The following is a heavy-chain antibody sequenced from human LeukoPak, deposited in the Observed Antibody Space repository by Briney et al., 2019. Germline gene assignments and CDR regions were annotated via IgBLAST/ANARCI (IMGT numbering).Heavy chain of an antibody. D-gene: IGHD5-24*01. CDR1: GFTFSSYG. CDR2: IWYDGSNK. Sequence: PGGSLRLSCAASGFTFSSYGMHWVRQAPGKGLEWVAVIWYDGSNKYYADSVKGRFTISRDNSKNTLYLQMNSLRAEDTAVYYCAKGSGPGSEMAPGGDAFDIWGQGTMVTVSS. V-gene: IGHV3-33*06. J-gene: IGHJ3*02. CDR3: AKGSGPGSEMAPGGDAFDI.